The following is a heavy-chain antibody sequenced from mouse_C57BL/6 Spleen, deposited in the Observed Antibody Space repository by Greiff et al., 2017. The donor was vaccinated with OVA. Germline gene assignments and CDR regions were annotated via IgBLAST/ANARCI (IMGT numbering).Heavy chain of an antibody. J-gene: IGHJ4*01. CDR2: IYPGSGST. CDR1: GYTFTSYW. CDR3: ARSRLLNYAMDY. V-gene: IGHV1-55*01. D-gene: IGHD2-10*01. Sequence: VKLQESGAELVKPGASVKMSCKASGYTFTSYWITWVKQRPGQGLEWIGDIYPGSGSTNYNEKFKSKATLTVDTSSSTAYMQLSSLTSEDSAVYYCARSRLLNYAMDYWGQGTSVTVSS.